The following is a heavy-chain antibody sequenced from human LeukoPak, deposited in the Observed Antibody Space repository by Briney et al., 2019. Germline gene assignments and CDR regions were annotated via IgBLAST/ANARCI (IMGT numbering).Heavy chain of an antibody. V-gene: IGHV6-1*01. CDR2: TYYRSKRYS. CDR1: GDSVSSNKAA. J-gene: IGHJ6*02. D-gene: IGHD1-26*01. Sequence: SQTLSLTCVISGDSVSSNKAAWNWIRQSPSRGLEGLGRTYYRSKRYSDYAVSVKSRRTINSDTSKNRFSLQLNSATPDDAAVYYCAREQWGVEAGADYYPYAMDVWGQGTTVTVSS. CDR3: AREQWGVEAGADYYPYAMDV.